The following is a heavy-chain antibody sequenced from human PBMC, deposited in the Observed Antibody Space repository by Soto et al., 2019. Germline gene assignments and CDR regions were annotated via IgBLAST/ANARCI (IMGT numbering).Heavy chain of an antibody. V-gene: IGHV3-23*01. D-gene: IGHD2-15*01. CDR3: ATRSGYCSGGSCYGRYYFDY. Sequence: GGSLRLSCAASGFTFSSYAMSWVRQAPGKGLEWVSAISGSGGSTYYADSVKGRFTISRDNSKNRLYLQMNSLRAEDTAVYYCATRSGYCSGGSCYGRYYFDYWGQGTLVTVSS. CDR1: GFTFSSYA. CDR2: ISGSGGST. J-gene: IGHJ4*02.